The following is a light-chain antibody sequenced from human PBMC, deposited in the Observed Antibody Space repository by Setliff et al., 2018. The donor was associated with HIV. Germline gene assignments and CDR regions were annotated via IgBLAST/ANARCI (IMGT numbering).Light chain of an antibody. Sequence: QSALAQPRSVSGSPGQSVPISCTGTSTDVGNYNYVSWYRHHPGKAPELVIFDVSKRPLGVPARFSGSKSGDTASLTISGLQPEDEADYSCCSYAGSHTYVFGTGTKVTVL. CDR1: STDVGNYNY. V-gene: IGLV2-11*01. J-gene: IGLJ1*01. CDR3: CSYAGSHTYV. CDR2: DVS.